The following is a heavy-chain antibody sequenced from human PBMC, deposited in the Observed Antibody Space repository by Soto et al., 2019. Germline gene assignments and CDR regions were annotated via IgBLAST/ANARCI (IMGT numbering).Heavy chain of an antibody. J-gene: IGHJ6*02. CDR2: ISYDGSNK. V-gene: IGHV3-30*18. CDR3: AKVIFGVPTPDPYYYYAMDV. CDR1: GFTFYNYG. Sequence: GGSLRLSCAASGFTFYNYGIHWVRQAPGKGLEWVAVISYDGSNKYYADSVKGRFTISRDNSKSTLYLQMNSLRAEDTAVYYCAKVIFGVPTPDPYYYYAMDVWGQGTPVTVSS. D-gene: IGHD3-3*01.